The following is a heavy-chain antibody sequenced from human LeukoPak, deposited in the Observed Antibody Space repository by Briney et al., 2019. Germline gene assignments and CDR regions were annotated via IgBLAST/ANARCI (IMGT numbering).Heavy chain of an antibody. D-gene: IGHD2-8*02. CDR1: AFTFSSYG. J-gene: IGHJ6*03. CDR3: AKDTGRDYYYMDV. CDR2: IWSDGSNK. V-gene: IGHV3-30*02. Sequence: GGSLRLSCAASAFTFSSYGVHWVRLAPGEGLEWLAFIWSDGSNKYYADSVKGRFTISRDNSKNTLFLQMNSLRVEDTAVYYCAKDTGRDYYYMDVWGKGTTVTISS.